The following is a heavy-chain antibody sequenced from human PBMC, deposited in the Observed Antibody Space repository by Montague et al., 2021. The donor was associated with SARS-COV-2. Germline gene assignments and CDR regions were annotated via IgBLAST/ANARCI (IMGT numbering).Heavy chain of an antibody. V-gene: IGHV6-1*01. CDR1: GDSVSSNSVA. J-gene: IGHJ4*02. D-gene: IGHD6-19*01. CDR2: TYYRSKWYS. CDR3: VRYSGWFYFDF. Sequence: CAISGDSVSSNSVACSWIRQSPSSGLDWLGRTYYRSKWYSDYAPSVRGRLTVNPDASKNEFSLELNYVTPEDTAVYYCVRYSGWFYFDFWGQGTLVTVSS.